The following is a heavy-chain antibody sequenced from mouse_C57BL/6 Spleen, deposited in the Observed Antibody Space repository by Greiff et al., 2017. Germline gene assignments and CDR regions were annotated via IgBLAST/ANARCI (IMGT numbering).Heavy chain of an antibody. CDR3: ARGGYDVPFAY. V-gene: IGHV1-18*01. D-gene: IGHD2-2*01. CDR1: GYTFTDYN. Sequence: DVQLQESGPELVKPGASVKISCKASGYTFTDYNMDWVKQSHGKSLEWIGVINPNNGGTIYNQKFKGKATLTVDESSSTAYMELRSLTSEDTAVYYCARGGYDVPFAYWGQGTLVTGSA. J-gene: IGHJ3*01. CDR2: INPNNGGT.